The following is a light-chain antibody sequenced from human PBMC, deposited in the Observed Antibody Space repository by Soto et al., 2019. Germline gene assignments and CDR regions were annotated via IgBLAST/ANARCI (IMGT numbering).Light chain of an antibody. Sequence: QAVVTQPPSVSGAPGQRVTISCTGSSSNIGARYDVHWYQQLPGTAPKLLIYGNINRPSGVPDRFSGSKSGTSASLAITGLXAEXXXDYYCQSYDSSLSGYVVFGGGTKLTVL. CDR2: GNI. CDR1: SSNIGARYD. CDR3: QSYDSSLSGYVV. J-gene: IGLJ3*02. V-gene: IGLV1-40*01.